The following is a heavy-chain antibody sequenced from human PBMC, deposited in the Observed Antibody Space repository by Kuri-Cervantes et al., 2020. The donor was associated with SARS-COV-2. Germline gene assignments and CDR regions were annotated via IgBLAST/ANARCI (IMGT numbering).Heavy chain of an antibody. J-gene: IGHJ4*02. Sequence: LRLSCTVSGVSIGNGSYYWGWIRQPAGKGLEWIWRFYTTERINYNPSLKSRVTISVDTSKNQFSLRLTSVTAADTDVYYCARDVVHTYGWRAFDYWGQGSRGTESS. CDR1: GVSIGNGSYY. CDR2: FYTTERI. CDR3: ARDVVHTYGWRAFDY. V-gene: IGHV4-61*02. D-gene: IGHD5-18*01.